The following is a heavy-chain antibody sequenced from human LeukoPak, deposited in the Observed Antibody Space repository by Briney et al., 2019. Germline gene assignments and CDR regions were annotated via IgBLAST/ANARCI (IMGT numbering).Heavy chain of an antibody. J-gene: IGHJ6*03. V-gene: IGHV4-59*01. Sequence: SETLSLTCTVSGGSISSYYWSWIRQPPRKGLEWIGYIYYSGSTNYNPSLKSRVTISVDTSKNQFSLKLSSVTAADTAVYYCAREVPDSSGYGYYYYYYMDVWGKGTTVTISS. CDR3: AREVPDSSGYGYYYYYYMDV. CDR1: GGSISSYY. D-gene: IGHD3-22*01. CDR2: IYYSGST.